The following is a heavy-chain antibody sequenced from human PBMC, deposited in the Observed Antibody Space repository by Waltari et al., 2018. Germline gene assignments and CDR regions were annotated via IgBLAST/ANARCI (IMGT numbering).Heavy chain of an antibody. J-gene: IGHJ4*02. CDR1: GYSISSGYY. V-gene: IGHV4-38-2*01. D-gene: IGHD6-19*01. Sequence: QVQLQESGPGLVKPSETLSLTCAVSGYSISSGYYWGWIRQPPGKGLEWIGSIYHSGSTYYNPSLKSRVTISVDTSKNQFSLKLSSVTAADTAGYYCARAVSSGWDFDYWGQGTLVTVSS. CDR3: ARAVSSGWDFDY. CDR2: IYHSGST.